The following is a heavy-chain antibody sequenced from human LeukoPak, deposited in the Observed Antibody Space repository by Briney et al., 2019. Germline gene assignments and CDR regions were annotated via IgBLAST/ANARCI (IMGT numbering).Heavy chain of an antibody. CDR1: GFTFSSYA. CDR3: AKAYYDSSGYYYDDAFDI. Sequence: GGSLRLSCAASGFTFSSYAMSWVRQAPGKGLEWVSAISGSGGSTYYADSVKGRFTISRDNSKNTLYLQMNSLRAEDTAVYYCAKAYYDSSGYYYDDAFDIWGQGTMVTVSS. J-gene: IGHJ3*02. V-gene: IGHV3-23*01. CDR2: ISGSGGST. D-gene: IGHD3-22*01.